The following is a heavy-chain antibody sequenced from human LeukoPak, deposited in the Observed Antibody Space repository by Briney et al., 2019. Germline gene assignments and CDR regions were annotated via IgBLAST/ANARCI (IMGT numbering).Heavy chain of an antibody. Sequence: SETLSLTCTVSGVSISSYYWSWLRQPAGKGLEWIGRIYTSGSTSYDPSLKSRVTMSVDTSKNQFSLKLSSVTAADTALYYCARDYCTNGVCHVYFDLWGRGTLVTVSS. CDR2: IYTSGST. D-gene: IGHD2-8*01. CDR1: GVSISSYY. V-gene: IGHV4-4*07. J-gene: IGHJ2*01. CDR3: ARDYCTNGVCHVYFDL.